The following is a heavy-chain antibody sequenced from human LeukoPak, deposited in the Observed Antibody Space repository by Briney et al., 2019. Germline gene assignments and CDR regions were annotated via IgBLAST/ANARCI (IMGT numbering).Heavy chain of an antibody. V-gene: IGHV4-61*02. Sequence: SQTLSLTCTVSGGSISSGGYYWTWIRQPAGKGLEWTGRIYNSENINYNPSLKSRVTISLDTSKNQFSLKLTSVTAADTAVYYCARDDYSTSTPPPRRYFDLWGRGTLVTVSS. CDR3: ARDDYSTSTPPPRRYFDL. J-gene: IGHJ2*01. CDR2: IYNSENI. CDR1: GGSISSGGYY. D-gene: IGHD6-6*01.